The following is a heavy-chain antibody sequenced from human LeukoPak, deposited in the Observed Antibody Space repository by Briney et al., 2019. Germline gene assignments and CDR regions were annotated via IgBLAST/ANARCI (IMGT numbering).Heavy chain of an antibody. CDR1: GGSISSYY. CDR3: ARVVVPVNWFDP. V-gene: IGHV4-59*01. CDR2: IYYSGST. J-gene: IGHJ5*02. Sequence: SETLSLTCTVSGGSISSYYWSWIRQPPGKGLEWIGYIYYSGSTNYNPSLKSRVTISVDTSKNQFSLKLSSVTAADTAVYYCARVVVPVNWFDPWGQGTLVTVSS. D-gene: IGHD2-2*01.